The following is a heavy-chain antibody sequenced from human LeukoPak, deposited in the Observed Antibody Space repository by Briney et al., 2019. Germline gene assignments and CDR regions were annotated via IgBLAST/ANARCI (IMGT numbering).Heavy chain of an antibody. Sequence: PGGSLRLSCAASGFTFSSYGMHWVRQAPGKGLEWVAFIRYDGSNKYYADSVKGRFTISRDNSKNTLYLQMNSLRAEDTAVYYCATVNWRFDYWGQGTLVTVSS. V-gene: IGHV3-30*02. J-gene: IGHJ4*02. CDR2: IRYDGSNK. CDR1: GFTFSSYG. D-gene: IGHD1-1*01. CDR3: ATVNWRFDY.